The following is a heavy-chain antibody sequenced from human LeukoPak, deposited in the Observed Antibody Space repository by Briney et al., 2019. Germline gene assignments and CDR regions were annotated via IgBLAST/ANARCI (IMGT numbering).Heavy chain of an antibody. V-gene: IGHV3-23*01. CDR2: ISGSGSST. CDR1: GFTFSSYS. J-gene: IGHJ4*02. Sequence: GGSLRLSCAASGFTFSSYSMSWVRQAPGKGLEWVSAISGSGSSTYYADSVKGRFTISRDNSKNTLYLQMNSLRAEDTAVYYFAKEHGPMRPTGGFYYCGQGTLVTVSS. CDR3: AKEHGPMRPTGGFYY. D-gene: IGHD3-10*01.